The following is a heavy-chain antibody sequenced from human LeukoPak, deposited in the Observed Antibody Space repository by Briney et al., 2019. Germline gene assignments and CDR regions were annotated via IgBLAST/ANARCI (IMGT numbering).Heavy chain of an antibody. D-gene: IGHD4-23*01. CDR1: GGTFSSYA. V-gene: IGHV1-69*04. J-gene: IGHJ3*02. CDR3: ARDGGRWSYAFDI. Sequence: SVKVSCKASGGTFSSYAISWVRQAPGQGLEWMGRIIPILGIANYAQKFQGRVTITADKSTSTAYMELSSLISEDTAVYYCARDGGRWSYAFDIWGQGTMVTVSS. CDR2: IIPILGIA.